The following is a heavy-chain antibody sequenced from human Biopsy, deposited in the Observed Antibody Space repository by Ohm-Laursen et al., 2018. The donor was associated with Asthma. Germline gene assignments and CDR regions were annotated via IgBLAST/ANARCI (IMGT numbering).Heavy chain of an antibody. Sequence: GTLSLTCTVTGGSVTSATFNWSWIRQATGKGLEWIGFINYSGSANYSPSLRGRVSISVDRSKIQISLKLTSVTAADTAAYYCTTDSGVLPLGDWGQGSLVTVSS. CDR3: TTDSGVLPLGD. J-gene: IGHJ4*02. CDR1: GGSVTSATFN. D-gene: IGHD4-17*01. CDR2: INYSGSA. V-gene: IGHV4-61*01.